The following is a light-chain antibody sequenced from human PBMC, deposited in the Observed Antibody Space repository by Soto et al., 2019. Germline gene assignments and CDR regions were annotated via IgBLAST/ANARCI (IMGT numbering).Light chain of an antibody. CDR3: GSFTSSNTLV. J-gene: IGLJ2*01. CDR1: SSDVGAYNY. CDR2: DVT. Sequence: QSALTQPASVSGSPGQSITISCTGTSSDVGAYNYVSWYQQHPGKAPKLMIYDVTNRPSGVSDRFSGSKSGNSASLTISGLQAEDEDDYYCGSFTSSNTLVFGGGTKLTVL. V-gene: IGLV2-14*01.